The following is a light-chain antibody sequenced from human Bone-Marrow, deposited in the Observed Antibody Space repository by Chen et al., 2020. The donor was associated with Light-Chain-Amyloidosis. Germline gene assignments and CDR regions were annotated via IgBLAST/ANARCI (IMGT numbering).Light chain of an antibody. Sequence: SYELTQPPSVSVSPGQTARITCSGDDLPTKYAYWYQQKPGQAPVLVIHRDTERPSGISGRFSGSSSGTTATLTISGVRAEDEADYHCQSADSSGTYEVIVGGGTKLTVL. CDR3: QSADSSGTYEVI. CDR2: RDT. V-gene: IGLV3-25*03. CDR1: DLPTKY. J-gene: IGLJ2*01.